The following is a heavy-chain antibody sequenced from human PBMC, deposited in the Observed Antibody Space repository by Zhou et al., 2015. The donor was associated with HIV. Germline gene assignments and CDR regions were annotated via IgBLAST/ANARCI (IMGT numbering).Heavy chain of an antibody. D-gene: IGHD6-19*01. CDR2: ISATGHGL. Sequence: VQLVESGGGVVQPGRSLRLSCAASGFTFNIYAMHWVRQAPGGGLEWISAISATGHGLFYSDSVKGRFTIYRVNSQNTLYLELKRLRVDDTGIYYCARGRPAVTSPFEDWGQGTLVSVAS. CDR3: ARGRPAVTSPFED. J-gene: IGHJ4*02. CDR1: GFTFNIYA. V-gene: IGHV3-23*04.